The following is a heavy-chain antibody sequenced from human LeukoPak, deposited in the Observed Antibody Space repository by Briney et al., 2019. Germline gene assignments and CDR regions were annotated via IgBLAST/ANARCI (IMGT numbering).Heavy chain of an antibody. D-gene: IGHD3-3*01. CDR1: GGTFSSYA. J-gene: IGHJ4*02. CDR3: AREGTYYDFWSGYYQNRLFDY. Sequence: ASVKVSCKASGGTFSSYAISWVRQAPGQGLEWMGWMNPNSGNTGYAQKFQGRVTMTRNTSISTAYMELSSLRSEDTAVYYCAREGTYYDFWSGYYQNRLFDYWGQGTLVTVSS. CDR2: MNPNSGNT. V-gene: IGHV1-8*02.